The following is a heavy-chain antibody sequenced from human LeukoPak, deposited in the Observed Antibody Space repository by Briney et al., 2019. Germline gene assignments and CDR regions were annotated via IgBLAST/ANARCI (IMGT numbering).Heavy chain of an antibody. J-gene: IGHJ5*02. CDR3: AREVGYDNTNWFDP. Sequence: SQTLSLTCAVSGGSISSGGYSWSWIRQPPGKGLEWIGYIYHSGSTYYNPSLKSRVTISVDRSKNQFSLKLSSVTAADTAVYYCAREVGYDNTNWFDPWGQGTLVTVSS. CDR2: IYHSGST. CDR1: GGSISSGGYS. D-gene: IGHD2-8*02. V-gene: IGHV4-30-2*01.